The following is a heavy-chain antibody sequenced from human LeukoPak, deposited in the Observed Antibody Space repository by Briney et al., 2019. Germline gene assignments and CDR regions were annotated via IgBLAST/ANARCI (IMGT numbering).Heavy chain of an antibody. CDR3: ARSAMATLDY. V-gene: IGHV4-30-2*01. J-gene: IGHJ4*02. D-gene: IGHD5-18*01. CDR1: GGSISSGGYS. CDR2: IYHSGST. Sequence: SETLSLTCAVSGGSISSGGYSWSWIRQPPGKGLEWIGYIYHSGSTYYNPSLKSRVTISVDRSKNQFSLKLSSVTAADTAVYYCARSAMATLDYWGQGTLATVSS.